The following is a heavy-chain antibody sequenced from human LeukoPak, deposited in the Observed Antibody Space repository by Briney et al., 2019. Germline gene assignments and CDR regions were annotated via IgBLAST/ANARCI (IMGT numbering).Heavy chain of an antibody. CDR1: GYTFTNYS. CDR2: ISDYNGNT. V-gene: IGHV1-18*01. J-gene: IGHJ4*02. Sequence: ASVKVSCKTSGYTFTNYSISWVREAPGQGLEWMGRISDYNGNTNYAQKLQARVSMTTDTSTSTAYMELGSLRSDDTAVYYCARGARDRITMVRGFDYWGQGTLVTVSS. D-gene: IGHD3-10*01. CDR3: ARGARDRITMVRGFDY.